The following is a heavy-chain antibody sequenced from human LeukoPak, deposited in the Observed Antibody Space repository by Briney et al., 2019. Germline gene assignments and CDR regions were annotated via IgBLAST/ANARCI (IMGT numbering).Heavy chain of an antibody. J-gene: IGHJ4*02. Sequence: PSETLSLTCTVSGGSIISTSFHWGWIRQPPGKGLEWIGTISYSGSTYYNPSLQSRVTISVDTSKNQFSLELSSVTAADTAVYYCARGSRRLADFHYWGQGTLVTVSS. D-gene: IGHD1-26*01. CDR1: GGSIISTSFH. V-gene: IGHV4-39*01. CDR2: ISYSGST. CDR3: ARGSRRLADFHY.